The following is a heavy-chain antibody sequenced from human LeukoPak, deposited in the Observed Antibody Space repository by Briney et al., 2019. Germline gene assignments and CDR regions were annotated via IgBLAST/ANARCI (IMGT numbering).Heavy chain of an antibody. CDR2: INWNGGST. CDR1: GFTFEDYG. CDR3: AKDGGRRGYYGGYYYYYYMDV. J-gene: IGHJ6*03. Sequence: GGSLRLSCAASGFTFEDYGMSWVRQAPGKGLEWVSGINWNGGSTGYADSVKGRFTISRDNAKNSLYLQMNSPRAEDTALYYCAKDGGRRGYYGGYYYYYYMDVWGKGTTVTVSS. V-gene: IGHV3-20*04. D-gene: IGHD3-3*01.